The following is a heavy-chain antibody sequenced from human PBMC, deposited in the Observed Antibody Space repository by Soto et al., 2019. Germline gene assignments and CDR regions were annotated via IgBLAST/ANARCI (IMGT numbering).Heavy chain of an antibody. D-gene: IGHD5-18*01. CDR3: ARGRSLFGHTAMVTGDSSGYHTDDFDY. V-gene: IGHV4-34*01. CDR1: GGSFSGYY. Sequence: SETLSLTCAVYGGSFSGYYWSWIRQPPGKGLEWIGEINHSGSTNYNPSLKSRVTISVDTSKNQFSLRLSSVTAADTAVYYCARGRSLFGHTAMVTGDSSGYHTDDFDYWGQGTLVTVSS. J-gene: IGHJ4*02. CDR2: INHSGST.